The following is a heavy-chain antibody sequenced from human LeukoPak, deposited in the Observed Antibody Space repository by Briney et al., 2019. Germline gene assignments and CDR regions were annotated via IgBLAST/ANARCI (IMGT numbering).Heavy chain of an antibody. CDR2: INHSGST. J-gene: IGHJ4*02. CDR1: GGSISSGGYY. D-gene: IGHD3-16*02. Sequence: SETLSLTCAVSGGSISSGGYYWRWIRQPPGKGLEWIGEINHSGSTNYNPSLKSRVTISVDTSKNQFSLKLSSVTAADTAVYYCARHGQYYDYVWGSYRLLSRYFDYWGQGTLVTVSS. CDR3: ARHGQYYDYVWGSYRLLSRYFDY. V-gene: IGHV4-39*01.